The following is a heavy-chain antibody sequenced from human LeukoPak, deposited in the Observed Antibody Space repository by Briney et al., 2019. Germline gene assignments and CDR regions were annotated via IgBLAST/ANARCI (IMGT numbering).Heavy chain of an antibody. CDR2: ISSSSSYI. V-gene: IGHV3-21*01. D-gene: IGHD5-18*01. CDR3: ARRATTERGHSYGLDY. CDR1: GFTFSSYS. J-gene: IGHJ4*02. Sequence: GGSLRLSCAASGFTFSSYSMNWVRQAPGKGLGWVSSISSSSSYIYYADSVKGRFTISRDNAKNSLYLQMNSLRAEDTAMYFCARRATTERGHSYGLDYWGQGILVTVSS.